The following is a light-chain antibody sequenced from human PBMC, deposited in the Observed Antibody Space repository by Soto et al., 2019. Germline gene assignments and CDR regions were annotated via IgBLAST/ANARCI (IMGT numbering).Light chain of an antibody. V-gene: IGLV1-40*01. CDR2: ENN. CDR1: SSNIGAGYE. Sequence: QSVLTQPPSVSEAPGQRVTISCTGSSSNIGAGYEAHWYQPVPGTAPKLLIYENNNRPSGVPDRFSGSKSGTAASLAITGLQAEDEAEYYCQSYDSSLIGYVFGTGTKLTVL. CDR3: QSYDSSLIGYV. J-gene: IGLJ1*01.